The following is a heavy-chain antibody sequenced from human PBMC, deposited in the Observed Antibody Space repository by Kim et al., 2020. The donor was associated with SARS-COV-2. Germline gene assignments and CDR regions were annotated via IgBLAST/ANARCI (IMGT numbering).Heavy chain of an antibody. CDR2: INPNSGGT. CDR3: ARGDYYGSGSYDY. D-gene: IGHD3-10*01. CDR1: GYTFTGYY. J-gene: IGHJ4*02. V-gene: IGHV1-2*06. Sequence: ASVKVSCKASGYTFTGYYMHWVRQAPGQGLEWMGRINPNSGGTNYAQKFQGRVTMTRDTSISTAYMELSRLRSDDTAVYYCARGDYYGSGSYDYWGQGTLVTVSS.